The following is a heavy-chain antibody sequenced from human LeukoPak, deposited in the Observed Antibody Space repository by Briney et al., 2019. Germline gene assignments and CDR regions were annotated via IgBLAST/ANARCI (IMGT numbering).Heavy chain of an antibody. Sequence: XXXXVGQXXXKGLXXVXXFIYSGASTYSPDSVKARFPISTDNSKNTLYLQMNSLRAEDTAMYYCAKDPVGRNPPYYFDYWGQGTLVTVSS. J-gene: IGHJ4*02. CDR2: FIYSGAST. CDR1: X. D-gene: IGHD4-23*01. CDR3: AKDPVGRNPPYYFDY. V-gene: IGHV3-23*01.